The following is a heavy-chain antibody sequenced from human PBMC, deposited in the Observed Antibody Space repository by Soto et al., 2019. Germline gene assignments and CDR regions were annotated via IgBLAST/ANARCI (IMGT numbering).Heavy chain of an antibody. J-gene: IGHJ6*02. V-gene: IGHV4-34*01. Sequence: SETLSLTCAVYGGSFSGYYWSWIRQPPGKRLEWIGEINHSGSTNYNPSLKSRVTISVDTSKNQFSLKLSSVTAADTAVYYCARVNVLLWFGELKPFNYYYYGMDVWGQGTTVTVSS. CDR1: GGSFSGYY. CDR2: INHSGST. CDR3: ARVNVLLWFGELKPFNYYYYGMDV. D-gene: IGHD3-10*01.